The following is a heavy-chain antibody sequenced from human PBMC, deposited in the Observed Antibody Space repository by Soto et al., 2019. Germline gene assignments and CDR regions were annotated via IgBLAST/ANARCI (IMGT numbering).Heavy chain of an antibody. J-gene: IGHJ6*02. CDR1: GGSISSYY. CDR3: ARDRAPYCSSTSCYRALYGMDV. CDR2: IYYSGST. Sequence: SETLSLTCTVSGGSISSYYWSWIRQPPGKGLEWIGYIYYSGSTNYNPSLKSRVTISVDTSKDQFSLKLGSVTAADTAVYYCARDRAPYCSSTSCYRALYGMDVWGQGTTVTVSS. V-gene: IGHV4-59*01. D-gene: IGHD2-2*02.